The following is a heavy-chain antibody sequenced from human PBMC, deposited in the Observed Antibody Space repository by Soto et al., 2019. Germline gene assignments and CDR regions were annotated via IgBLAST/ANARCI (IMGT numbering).Heavy chain of an antibody. CDR1: GFSLSTSGVG. J-gene: IGHJ5*02. CDR3: VHRRGSSWLRKTWFDP. D-gene: IGHD6-13*01. V-gene: IGHV2-5*02. Sequence: QITLKESGPTLVKPTQTLTLTCTFSGFSLSTSGVGVGWIRQPPGKALEWLALIYWDDDKRYSPSLKSRLTITKDTSKNQVVLTMTNMDPVDTATYYCVHRRGSSWLRKTWFDPWGQGTLVTVSS. CDR2: IYWDDDK.